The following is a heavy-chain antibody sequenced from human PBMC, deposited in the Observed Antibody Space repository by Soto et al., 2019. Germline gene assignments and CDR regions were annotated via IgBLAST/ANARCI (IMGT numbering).Heavy chain of an antibody. CDR3: AREEYYYDSSGYYPDAFDI. V-gene: IGHV1-69*06. Sequence: KVSCQASGGTFGSYAISWVRQAPGQVLEWMGGIIPIFGTANYAQKLQCRVTITADKSTSTAYMELSSLRSEDTAVYYCAREEYYYDSSGYYPDAFDIWGQGTMGTVSS. CDR2: IIPIFGTA. CDR1: GGTFGSYA. J-gene: IGHJ3*02. D-gene: IGHD3-22*01.